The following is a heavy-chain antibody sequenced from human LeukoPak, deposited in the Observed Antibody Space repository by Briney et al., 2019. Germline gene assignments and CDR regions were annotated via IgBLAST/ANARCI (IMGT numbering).Heavy chain of an antibody. J-gene: IGHJ3*02. CDR1: GYTFTSYA. V-gene: IGHV1-69*13. CDR3: ATTVASDAFDI. D-gene: IGHD4-17*01. CDR2: IIPIFGTA. Sequence: GASVKVSCKASGYTFTSYAMNWVRQAPGQGLEWMGGIIPIFGTANYAQKFQGRVTITADESTSTAYMELSSLRSEDTAVYYCATTVASDAFDIWGQGTMVTVSS.